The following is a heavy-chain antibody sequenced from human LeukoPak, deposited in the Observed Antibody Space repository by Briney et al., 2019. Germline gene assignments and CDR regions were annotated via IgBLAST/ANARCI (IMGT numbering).Heavy chain of an antibody. Sequence: KSGGSLRLSCTASGFTFRSYVMSWVRQAPGKGLEWVSAISAGGTNTYYADSVKGRFTISRDISKNTLYLQMSSLRAEDTAVYYCAKRSVSATVKTYYFDYWGQGTLVTVSS. D-gene: IGHD4-11*01. CDR3: AKRSVSATVKTYYFDY. V-gene: IGHV3-23*01. J-gene: IGHJ4*02. CDR2: ISAGGTNT. CDR1: GFTFRSYV.